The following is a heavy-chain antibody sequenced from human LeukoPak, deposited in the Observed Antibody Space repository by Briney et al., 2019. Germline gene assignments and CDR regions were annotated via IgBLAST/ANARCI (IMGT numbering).Heavy chain of an antibody. CDR1: GYTFTSYD. J-gene: IGHJ3*02. V-gene: IGHV1-46*01. D-gene: IGHD5-24*01. CDR3: ARDRDGAGPAFDI. Sequence: ASVKVSCKASGYTFTSYDINWVRQATGQGLEWMGVINPSGGSTIYAQKFQGRVTMTRDMSTSTVYMELSSLRSEDTAVYYCARDRDGAGPAFDIWGQGTMVTVSS. CDR2: INPSGGST.